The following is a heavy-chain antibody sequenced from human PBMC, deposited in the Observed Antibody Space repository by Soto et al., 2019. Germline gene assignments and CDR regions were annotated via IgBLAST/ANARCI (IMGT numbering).Heavy chain of an antibody. V-gene: IGHV3-23*01. CDR2: IRGSGGST. J-gene: IGHJ4*02. D-gene: IGHD7-27*01. CDR1: GFTFSSYA. Sequence: GGSLRLACAASGFTFSSYAMSWVRQAPGKGLEWVSAIRGSGGSTGYADSVTGRCTIARDNSKNTLYLQMNSLGAEDRAVYSCANHLGISGGYYFDYWGQGTLVTVSS. CDR3: ANHLGISGGYYFDY.